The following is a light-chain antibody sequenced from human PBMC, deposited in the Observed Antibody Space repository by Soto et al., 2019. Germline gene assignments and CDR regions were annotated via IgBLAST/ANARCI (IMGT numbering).Light chain of an antibody. J-gene: IGKJ1*01. CDR2: DAS. CDR1: QSVSSY. V-gene: IGKV3-11*01. CDR3: QQRSNWRT. Sequence: EIVLTQSPATLSLSPGERATLSSRASQSVSSYLAWYQQKPGQAPGLLIYDASNRATGIPARFSGSGSGTDFTLTISSLEPEDFAVYYCQQRSNWRTFGQGTKGEIK.